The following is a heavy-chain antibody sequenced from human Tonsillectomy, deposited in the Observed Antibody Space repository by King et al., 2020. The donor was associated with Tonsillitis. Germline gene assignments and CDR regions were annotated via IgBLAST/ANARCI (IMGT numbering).Heavy chain of an antibody. CDR2: INWSGGNI. CDR3: AKFNAILDAFDI. V-gene: IGHV3-9*01. CDR1: GFTFDEYA. D-gene: IGHD2-8*01. J-gene: IGHJ3*02. Sequence: LVESGGGLVQPGRSLRLSGAASGFTFDEYAMQWVRQVSGKGLEWVSGINWSGGNIDYADSVKGRLTISRDNAKNSLYLQMNSLRTEDTALYYCAKFNAILDAFDIWGQGTMVTVSS.